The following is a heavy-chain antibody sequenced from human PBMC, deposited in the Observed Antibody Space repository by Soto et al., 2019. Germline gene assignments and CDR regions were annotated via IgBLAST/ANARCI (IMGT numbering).Heavy chain of an antibody. V-gene: IGHV1-2*04. D-gene: IGHD3-10*02. CDR3: ARGHYMLGTTYVGCFDN. Sequence: QVQLVQSGAEVTKPGASVKVSCKASGYTFTGYYMHWVRQAPGQGLEWMGWINPNSGGTNYAQKCHGWVTLTRDTSISTAYMELSRLRSDDTAVYYCARGHYMLGTTYVGCFDNWGKGTLVTVSS. CDR2: INPNSGGT. J-gene: IGHJ4*02. CDR1: GYTFTGYY.